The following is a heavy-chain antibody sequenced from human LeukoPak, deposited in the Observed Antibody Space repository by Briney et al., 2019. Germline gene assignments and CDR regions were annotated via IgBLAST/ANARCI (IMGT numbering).Heavy chain of an antibody. CDR3: ARAAPRLGSGWYSHDWY. CDR2: ISSSGSTI. J-gene: IGHJ4*02. D-gene: IGHD6-19*01. Sequence: GGSQRLSCAASGFTFSDYYMSWIRQATGKGLEWDSYISSSGSTIYYADSVKGRFTISRDNAKNSLYLQMNSLRAEDTAVYYCARAAPRLGSGWYSHDWYWGQGTLVTVSS. CDR1: GFTFSDYY. V-gene: IGHV3-11*01.